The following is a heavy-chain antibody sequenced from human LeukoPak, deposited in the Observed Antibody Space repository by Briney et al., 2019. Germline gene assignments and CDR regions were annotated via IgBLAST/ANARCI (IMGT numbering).Heavy chain of an antibody. D-gene: IGHD6-13*01. Sequence: GRSLRLSCAASGFTFSSYVMHWVRQAPGKGLEWVAVIWYDGSNKYYADSVKGRFTISRDNSKNTLYLQMNSLRAEDTAVYYCARQGIAAAGETLDYWGQGTLVTVSS. J-gene: IGHJ4*02. CDR2: IWYDGSNK. V-gene: IGHV3-33*01. CDR3: ARQGIAAAGETLDY. CDR1: GFTFSSYV.